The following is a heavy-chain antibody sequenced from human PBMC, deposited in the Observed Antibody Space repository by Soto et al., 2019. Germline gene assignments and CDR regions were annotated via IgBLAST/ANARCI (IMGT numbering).Heavy chain of an antibody. J-gene: IGHJ4*02. CDR3: ERHSIWLLLSDY. D-gene: IGHD3-22*01. CDR1: GGSISNSNYY. Sequence: SETLSLTCNVSGGSISNSNYYWGWIRQPPGKGLEWIGSIYYTGNTYYNPSLKSRVTISVDTSKNQFSLNLDSVTAAYTALYFCERHSIWLLLSDYWGQGSLVTVSS. V-gene: IGHV4-39*01. CDR2: IYYTGNT.